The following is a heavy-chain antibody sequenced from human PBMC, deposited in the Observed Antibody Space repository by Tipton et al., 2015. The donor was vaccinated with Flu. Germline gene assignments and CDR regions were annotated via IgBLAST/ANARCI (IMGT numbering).Heavy chain of an antibody. D-gene: IGHD6-13*01. CDR2: IKQDGSEK. CDR3: VRAIAAAGSR. CDR1: GFTLSSYW. Sequence: QLVQSGGGFIQPGRSLRLSCAASGFTLSSYWMSWVRQAPGKGLEWVANIKQDGSEKYYVDSVKGRFTISRDNAKNSLYLQMNSLRVEDTAVYYCVRAIAAAGSRWGQGTLVTVSS. J-gene: IGHJ4*02. V-gene: IGHV3-7*01.